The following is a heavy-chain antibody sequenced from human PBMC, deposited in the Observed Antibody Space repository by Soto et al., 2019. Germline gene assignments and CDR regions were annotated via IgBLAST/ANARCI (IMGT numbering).Heavy chain of an antibody. J-gene: IGHJ5*02. D-gene: IGHD5-18*01. V-gene: IGHV4-34*01. CDR3: ASVYTAMVTDWFDP. CDR2: INHSGST. Sequence: SDTLSLTSAVYGGSFNGYYWSWIRQPPGKGLEWIGEINHSGSTNYNPSLKSRVTISVDTSKNQFSLKLSSVTAADTDVYYCASVYTAMVTDWFDPWGQGTLVTDSS. CDR1: GGSFNGYY.